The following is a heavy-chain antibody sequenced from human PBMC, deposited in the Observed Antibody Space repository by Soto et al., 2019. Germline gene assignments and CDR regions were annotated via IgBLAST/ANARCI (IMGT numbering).Heavy chain of an antibody. D-gene: IGHD2-2*03. CDR2: ISWNSGDI. Sequence: EVQLVESGGGSVQPGRSLRLSCAASGFSFDDYGMHWVRQGPGKGLEWVSGISWNSGDIYYADSVKGRFTISRDNAKRSLYLQMNSLRTEATALYYCAKDNDLDRDGPFDYWGQGILGTVSS. CDR1: GFSFDDYG. J-gene: IGHJ4*02. CDR3: AKDNDLDRDGPFDY. V-gene: IGHV3-9*01.